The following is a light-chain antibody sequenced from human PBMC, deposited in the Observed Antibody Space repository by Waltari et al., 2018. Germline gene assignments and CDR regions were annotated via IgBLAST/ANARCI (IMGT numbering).Light chain of an antibody. J-gene: IGKJ4*01. CDR1: QAISGY. CDR3: QQSSSSPHT. V-gene: IGKV1-39*01. CDR2: AAS. Sequence: DIEMTQSPSSLSASVGDRVTITCRASQAISGYVNWYQQKPGRAPKLLIYAASSLQSGVPSRFSGSGYGTDFTLTISSLQPEDFAIYSCQQSSSSPHTFGGGTKVEMK.